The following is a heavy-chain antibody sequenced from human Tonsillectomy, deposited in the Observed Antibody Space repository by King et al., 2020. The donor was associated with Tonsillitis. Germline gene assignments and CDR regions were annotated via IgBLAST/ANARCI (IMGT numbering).Heavy chain of an antibody. Sequence: ITLKESGPTLVKPTQTLTLTCTXSGFXLSTSGVCVGXIRQPPGKALEWLALIYCNDDKRYRPSLKSSFTITKDTSNNQVVLTMTNMDPVETATYYCALXXYYSSGISIDYWGQGXLVTVSS. CDR3: ALXXYYSSGISIDY. V-gene: IGHV2-5*01. CDR2: IYCNDDK. D-gene: IGHD3-22*01. J-gene: IGHJ4*02. CDR1: GFXLSTSGVC.